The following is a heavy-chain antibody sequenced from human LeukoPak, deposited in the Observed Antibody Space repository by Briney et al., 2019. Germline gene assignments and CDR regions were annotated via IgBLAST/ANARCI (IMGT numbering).Heavy chain of an antibody. CDR1: GFTFGSYA. J-gene: IGHJ4*02. CDR3: ARDRGSTYYDFWSGYLDY. Sequence: GGSLRLSCAASGFTFGSYAMSWVRQAPGKGLEWVAVISYDGSNKYYADSEKGRFTISRDNSKNTLYLQMNSLRAEDTAVYYCARDRGSTYYDFWSGYLDYWGQGTLVTVSS. V-gene: IGHV3-30*01. D-gene: IGHD3-3*01. CDR2: ISYDGSNK.